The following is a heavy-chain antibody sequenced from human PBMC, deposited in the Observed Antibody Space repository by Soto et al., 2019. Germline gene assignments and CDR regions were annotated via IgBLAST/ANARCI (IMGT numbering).Heavy chain of an antibody. CDR3: AKRGNSSWTGLRGEALDI. CDR1: GFTFSSYA. D-gene: IGHD6-13*01. V-gene: IGHV3-23*01. Sequence: EVQLLESGGGLVQPGGSLRLSCAASGFTFSSYAMSWVRQARGKGLEWVSAISGSGGSTYYADSVKGRFTISRDNSKNTLYLQMNSLRAEDTAVYYCAKRGNSSWTGLRGEALDIWGQGTMVTVSS. CDR2: ISGSGGST. J-gene: IGHJ3*02.